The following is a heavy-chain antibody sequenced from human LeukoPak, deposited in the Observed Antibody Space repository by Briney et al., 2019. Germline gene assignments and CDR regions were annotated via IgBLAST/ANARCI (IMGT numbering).Heavy chain of an antibody. CDR2: ISAYNGNT. Sequence: ASVTVSCKASGYTFTSYGISWVRQAPGQGLEWMGWISAYNGNTNYAQKLQGRVTMTTDTSTSTAYMELRSLRSDDTAVYYCAREPGYCSSTSCYTPGRPTEELLDYWGQGTLVTVSS. D-gene: IGHD2-2*02. CDR3: AREPGYCSSTSCYTPGRPTEELLDY. J-gene: IGHJ4*02. V-gene: IGHV1-18*01. CDR1: GYTFTSYG.